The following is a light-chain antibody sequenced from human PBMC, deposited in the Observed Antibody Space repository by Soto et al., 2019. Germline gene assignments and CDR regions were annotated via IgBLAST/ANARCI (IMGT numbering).Light chain of an antibody. J-gene: IGLJ2*01. CDR2: DVS. V-gene: IGLV2-11*01. CDR3: CSDAGSYTFVGV. CDR1: SRDVGGYNY. Sequence: QSALTQPRSVSGSPGQSVTISCTGTSRDVGGYNYVSWYQQHPGKAPKLMIYDVSKRPSGVPDRFSGSKSGNTASLTISGLQAEDEADYYCCSDAGSYTFVGVFGGGTKVTVL.